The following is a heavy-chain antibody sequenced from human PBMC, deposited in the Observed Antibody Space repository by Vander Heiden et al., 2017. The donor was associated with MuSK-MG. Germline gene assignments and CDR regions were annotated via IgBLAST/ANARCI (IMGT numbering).Heavy chain of an antibody. CDR1: GYSISSGYY. Sequence: QVQLQESGPGLAKPSGTLSLTCAVSGYSISSGYYWGWIRQPPGKGLEWIGSIYHSGSTYYNPSLKSRVTISVDTSKTQFSLKLSSVTAADTAVYYCARHYYDFWSGVDYWGQGTLGTVSS. D-gene: IGHD3-3*01. CDR3: ARHYYDFWSGVDY. CDR2: IYHSGST. V-gene: IGHV4-38-2*01. J-gene: IGHJ4*02.